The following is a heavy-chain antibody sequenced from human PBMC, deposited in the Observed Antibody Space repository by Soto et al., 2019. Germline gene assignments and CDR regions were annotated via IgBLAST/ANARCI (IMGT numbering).Heavy chain of an antibody. CDR3: ATDGSEQWLVRNYYYGMDV. V-gene: IGHV1-24*01. CDR1: GYTLTELS. J-gene: IGHJ6*02. CDR2: FDPEDGET. Sequence: GASVKVSCKVSGYTLTELSMHWVRQAPGKGLEWMGGFDPEDGETIYAQKFQGRVTMTEDTSTDTAYMELSSLRSEDTAVYYCATDGSEQWLVRNYYYGMDVWGQGTTVTVSS. D-gene: IGHD6-19*01.